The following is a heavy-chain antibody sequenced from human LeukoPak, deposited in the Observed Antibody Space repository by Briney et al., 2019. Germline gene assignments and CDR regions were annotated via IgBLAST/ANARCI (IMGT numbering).Heavy chain of an antibody. CDR1: GYTFTSNY. CDR2: IYPRDGST. Sequence: AAVEVSCKASGYTFTSNYIHWVRQAPGQGLEWMGMIYPRDGSTSYAQKFQGRVTVTRDTSTSTVHMELSGLRSEDTAVYYCARDQEGFDYWGQGTLVTVSS. J-gene: IGHJ4*02. CDR3: ARDQEGFDY. V-gene: IGHV1-46*01.